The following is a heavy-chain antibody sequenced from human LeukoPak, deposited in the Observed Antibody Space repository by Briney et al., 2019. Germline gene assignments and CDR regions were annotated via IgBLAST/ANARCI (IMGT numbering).Heavy chain of an antibody. CDR2: ISGSGGTT. Sequence: GGSLTLSCAASGFTFGNYATNWVRQAPGKGLEWVSAISGSGGTTYHADSVKGRFTISRDNSKNTLYLQMTSLSAGDTALYYCSKGVNTATTAGAYWGQGTLVTVSS. D-gene: IGHD1-14*01. CDR1: GFTFGNYA. CDR3: SKGVNTATTAGAY. V-gene: IGHV3-23*01. J-gene: IGHJ4*02.